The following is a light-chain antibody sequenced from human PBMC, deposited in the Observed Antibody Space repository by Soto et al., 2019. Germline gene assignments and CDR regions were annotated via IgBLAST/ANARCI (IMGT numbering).Light chain of an antibody. CDR2: GAS. V-gene: IGKV3-20*01. Sequence: EIVLTQSPGTLSLSPGERATLSCRASQSVSSSYLAWYQQKPGQAPRLLIYGASSRATGIPDRFSGSGSGTDFTITISRLEPEDVAVYYCQQYGSSPRYTFGQGTKLEIK. CDR1: QSVSSSY. J-gene: IGKJ2*01. CDR3: QQYGSSPRYT.